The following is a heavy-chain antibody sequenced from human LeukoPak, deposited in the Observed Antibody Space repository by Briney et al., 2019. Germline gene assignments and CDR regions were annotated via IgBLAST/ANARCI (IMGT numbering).Heavy chain of an antibody. J-gene: IGHJ4*02. CDR1: GFTFSSYS. Sequence: GGSPRLSCAASGFTFSSYSMNWVRQAPGKGLEWVSYISSSGSTIYYADSVKGRFTISRDNAKNSLYLQMNSLRAEDTAVYYCARSVAAAGTGGYFDYWGQGTLVTVSS. CDR3: ARSVAAAGTGGYFDY. CDR2: ISSSGSTI. D-gene: IGHD6-13*01. V-gene: IGHV3-48*04.